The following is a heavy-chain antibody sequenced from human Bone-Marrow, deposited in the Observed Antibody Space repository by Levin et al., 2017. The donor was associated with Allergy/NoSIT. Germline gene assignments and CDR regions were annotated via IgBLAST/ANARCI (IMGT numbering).Heavy chain of an antibody. CDR2: INHSGST. J-gene: IGHJ3*02. D-gene: IGHD4-17*01. CDR1: GGSFSGYY. V-gene: IGHV4-34*01. Sequence: SETLSLTCAVYGGSFSGYYWSWIRQPPGKGLEWIGEINHSGSTNYNPSLKSRVTISVDTSKNQFSLKLSSVTAADTAVYYCANDYGDYAHAFDIWGQGTMVTVSS. CDR3: ANDYGDYAHAFDI.